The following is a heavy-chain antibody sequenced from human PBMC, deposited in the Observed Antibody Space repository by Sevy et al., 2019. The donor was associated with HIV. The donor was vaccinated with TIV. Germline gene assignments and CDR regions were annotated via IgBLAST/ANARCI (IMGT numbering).Heavy chain of an antibody. V-gene: IGHV3-7*04. D-gene: IGHD2-21*01. CDR1: GFSLESYW. CDR2: IKEDDTVK. CDR3: VRAIQSEGSF. J-gene: IGHJ4*02. Sequence: GGSLRLSCVASGFSLESYWMNWVRQAPGKPLEWVANIKEDDTVKYYVGSVKGRFTISRDNGRNLVYLLMNNLKVEDTALYYCVRAIQSEGSFWGQGTRVTVSS.